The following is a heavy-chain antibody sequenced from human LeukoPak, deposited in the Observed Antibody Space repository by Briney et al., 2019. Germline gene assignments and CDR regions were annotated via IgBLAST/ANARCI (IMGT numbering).Heavy chain of an antibody. D-gene: IGHD5-24*01. Sequence: PSETLSLTCTVSGGSISSSNWWGWVRQPPGKGLEWIGEIYHSGRTNYNPSLKSRVTISVDKSKNQFSLKLSSVTAADTAVYYCARDGEMATIENYFEYWGQGTLVTVSS. CDR3: ARDGEMATIENYFEY. CDR2: IYHSGRT. CDR1: GGSISSSNW. V-gene: IGHV4-4*02. J-gene: IGHJ4*02.